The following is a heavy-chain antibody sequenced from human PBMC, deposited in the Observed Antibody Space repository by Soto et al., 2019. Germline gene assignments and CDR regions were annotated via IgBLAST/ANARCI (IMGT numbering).Heavy chain of an antibody. J-gene: IGHJ6*02. Sequence: SETLSLTCAVYGGSFSGYYWSWIRQPPGKGLEWIGEINHSGSTNYNPSLKSRVTISVDTSKNQFSLKLSSVTAADTAVYYCASEEVPALYYHYGMDVWGQGTTVTVSS. V-gene: IGHV4-34*01. CDR1: GGSFSGYY. CDR2: INHSGST. CDR3: ASEEVPALYYHYGMDV. D-gene: IGHD2-2*01.